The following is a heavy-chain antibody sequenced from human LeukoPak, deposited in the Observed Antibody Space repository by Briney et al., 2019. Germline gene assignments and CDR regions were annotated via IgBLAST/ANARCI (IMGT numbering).Heavy chain of an antibody. Sequence: GGSLRLSCAASGFTFSSYEMNWVRQAPGKGLEWVSYISSSGSTIYYADSVKGRFTISRDNAKNSLYLQMNSLRAEDTAVYYCARVRGYSGYDAPLDYYYYMDVWGKGTTVTTSS. J-gene: IGHJ6*03. D-gene: IGHD5-12*01. CDR3: ARVRGYSGYDAPLDYYYYMDV. CDR2: ISSSGSTI. V-gene: IGHV3-48*03. CDR1: GFTFSSYE.